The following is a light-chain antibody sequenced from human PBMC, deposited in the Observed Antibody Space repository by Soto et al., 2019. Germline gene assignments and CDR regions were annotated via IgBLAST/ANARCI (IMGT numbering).Light chain of an antibody. Sequence: EIVLTQSPGTLSLSPGERATLSCRASQSVSSSYLAWYQQKPGQAPWLLIYVASSRATGIPDRFSGSGSGTDFTLTISRLEPEDFAVYYCQQYGSSPPYTFGQGTKLEIK. CDR3: QQYGSSPPYT. V-gene: IGKV3-20*01. CDR1: QSVSSSY. J-gene: IGKJ2*01. CDR2: VAS.